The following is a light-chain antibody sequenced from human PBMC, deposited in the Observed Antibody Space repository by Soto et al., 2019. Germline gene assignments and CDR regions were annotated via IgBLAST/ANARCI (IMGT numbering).Light chain of an antibody. V-gene: IGLV2-8*01. CDR1: SSDVGAYKY. Sequence: QSALTQPPSASGSPGQSVTISCTGNSSDVGAYKYVSWYQHHPGKAPKLVIYDVSERPSGVPDRFSGSKSGKTASLTVSGLQAEDEADYFCLSYTRSTIYVLGTGTKLTVL. CDR2: DVS. J-gene: IGLJ1*01. CDR3: LSYTRSTIYV.